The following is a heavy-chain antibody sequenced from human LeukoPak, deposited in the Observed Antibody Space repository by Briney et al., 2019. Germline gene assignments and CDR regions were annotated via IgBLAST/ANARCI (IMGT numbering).Heavy chain of an antibody. CDR1: GFIFNNYA. V-gene: IGHV3-30*04. D-gene: IGHD5-12*01. CDR2: ISSDGSNK. Sequence: GRSLRLSCAASGFIFNNYAMHWVRQAPGKGLEWVAVISSDGSNKYYADSVKGRFSISRDNSENTLHLQMNSLTTDGTSMYYCARDAYLVTTIVGAWYREGYFDYWGQGALVTVSS. J-gene: IGHJ4*02. CDR3: ARDAYLVTTIVGAWYREGYFDY.